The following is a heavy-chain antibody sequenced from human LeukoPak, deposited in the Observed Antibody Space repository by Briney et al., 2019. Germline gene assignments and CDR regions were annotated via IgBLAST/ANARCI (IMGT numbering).Heavy chain of an antibody. D-gene: IGHD1-26*01. J-gene: IGHJ4*02. V-gene: IGHV3-53*01. CDR3: ARENSGSSAAFDY. CDR2: IYSGGST. CDR1: GFTFSDYY. Sequence: GGSLRLSCAASGFTFSDYYMSWVRQAPGKGLEWVSVIYSGGSTYYADSVKGRFTISRDNSKNTLYLQMNSLRAEDTAVYYCARENSGSSAAFDYWGQGTLVTVSS.